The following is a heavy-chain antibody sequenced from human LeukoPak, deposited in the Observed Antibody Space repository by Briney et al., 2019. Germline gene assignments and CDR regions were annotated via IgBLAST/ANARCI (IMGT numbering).Heavy chain of an antibody. CDR3: ARILSGYSYGWASDN. CDR2: IDWDDDK. CDR1: GFSLSTSGMC. Sequence: SGPTLVNPTQTLTLTCTFSGFSLSTSGMCVSWIRQPPGKALEWLARIDWDDDKYYSTSLKTRLTISKDTSKNQVVLTMTNMDPVDTATYYCARILSGYSYGWASDNWGQGTMVTVSS. J-gene: IGHJ3*02. D-gene: IGHD5-18*01. V-gene: IGHV2-70*11.